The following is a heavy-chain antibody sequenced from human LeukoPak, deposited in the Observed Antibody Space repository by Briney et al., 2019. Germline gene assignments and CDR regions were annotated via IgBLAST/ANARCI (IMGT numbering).Heavy chain of an antibody. D-gene: IGHD2-2*01. CDR3: DCSSPNCYAAGDY. J-gene: IGHJ4*02. V-gene: IGHV3-23*01. Sequence: SGGSLRLSCAASGFTFSSYGMSWVRQAPGKGLEWVSAISGSGGSTYYADSVKGRFTISRDNSKNTLYLQLRSLRVEDTAVYHCDCSSPNCYAAGDYWGQGTLVTVSS. CDR1: GFTFSSYG. CDR2: ISGSGGST.